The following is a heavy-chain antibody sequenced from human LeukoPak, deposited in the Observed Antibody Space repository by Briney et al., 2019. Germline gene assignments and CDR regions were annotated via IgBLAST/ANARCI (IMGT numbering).Heavy chain of an antibody. J-gene: IGHJ4*02. CDR3: ARGSSLRGAYFDY. CDR1: GGSISSSSYY. V-gene: IGHV4-39*07. CDR2: TYHSGST. Sequence: SETLSLTCTVSGGSISSSSYYWGWIRQPPGKGLEWIGSTYHSGSTYYNPSLKSRVTISVDTSKNQFSLKLSSVTAADTAVYYCARGSSLRGAYFDYWGQGTLVTVSS. D-gene: IGHD5/OR15-5a*01.